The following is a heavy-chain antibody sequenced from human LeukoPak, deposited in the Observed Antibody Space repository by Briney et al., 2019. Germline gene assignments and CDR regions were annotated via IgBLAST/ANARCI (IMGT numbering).Heavy chain of an antibody. J-gene: IGHJ4*02. CDR3: ARDGRDRRESDGSGYWTYYFDY. V-gene: IGHV3-7*01. CDR1: GFTFRTYW. Sequence: PGGSLRLSCAASGFTFRTYWLSWVRQAPGKGPEWVANIKEDGSEKFYVDSVKGRFTISRDNTKNSLYLQMNSLRAEDTAVYYCARDGRDRRESDGSGYWTYYFDYWGQGTLVTVSS. D-gene: IGHD3-22*01. CDR2: IKEDGSEK.